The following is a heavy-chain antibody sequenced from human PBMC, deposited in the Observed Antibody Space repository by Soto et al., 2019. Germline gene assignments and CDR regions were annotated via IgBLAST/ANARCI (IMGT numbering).Heavy chain of an antibody. Sequence: SETLSLTCAVYGGSFSGYYWSWIRQPPGKGLEWIGEINHSGSTNYNPSLKSRVTISVDTSKNQFSLKLSSVTAADTAVYYCARGHREAIFGVVETSNYYYYGMDVWGQGTTVTVSS. CDR1: GGSFSGYY. J-gene: IGHJ6*02. CDR3: ARGHREAIFGVVETSNYYYYGMDV. D-gene: IGHD3-3*01. CDR2: INHSGST. V-gene: IGHV4-34*01.